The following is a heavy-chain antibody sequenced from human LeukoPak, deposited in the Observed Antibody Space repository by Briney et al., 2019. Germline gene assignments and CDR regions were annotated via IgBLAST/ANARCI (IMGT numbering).Heavy chain of an antibody. CDR2: ISSSGSTI. CDR3: ARDPPGGDSSGYYYGGGYFDS. J-gene: IGHJ4*02. CDR1: GFTFSIYG. D-gene: IGHD3-22*01. Sequence: PGGSLRLSCAASGFTFSIYGMNWVRQAPGKGLEWVSYISSSGSTIYYADSVMGRFAISRDNAKNSLSLQMNSLRAEDTAVCYCARDPPGGDSSGYYYGGGYFDSWGQGTLVTVSP. V-gene: IGHV3-48*01.